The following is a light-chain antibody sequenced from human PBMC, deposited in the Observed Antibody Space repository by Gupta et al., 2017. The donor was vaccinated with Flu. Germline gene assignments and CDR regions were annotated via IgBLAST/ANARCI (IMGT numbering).Light chain of an antibody. CDR2: AAS. CDR1: QGISSY. V-gene: IGKV1-8*01. J-gene: IGKJ1*01. CDR3: QQYYSYPRT. Sequence: FSASTGDRVTITCRASQGISSYLAWYQQKPGKAPKLLIYAASTLQSGVPSRFSGSGSGTDFTLTISCLQSEDFATYYCQQYYSYPRTFGQGTKVEIK.